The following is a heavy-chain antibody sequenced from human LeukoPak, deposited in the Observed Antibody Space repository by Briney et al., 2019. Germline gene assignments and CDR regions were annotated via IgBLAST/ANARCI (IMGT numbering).Heavy chain of an antibody. D-gene: IGHD6-6*01. V-gene: IGHV1-69*13. CDR2: IIPIFGTA. CDR3: AARGVAARPHDYYYFYMDV. J-gene: IGHJ6*03. CDR1: GGTFSSYA. Sequence: GPSVKLSCKASGGTFSSYAISWVRQAPGQGLEWMGGIIPIFGTATYAKTFQGRVTTTADESTSTAYMELSSLRSEDTAVYCCAARGVAARPHDYYYFYMDVWGKGTTVTVSS.